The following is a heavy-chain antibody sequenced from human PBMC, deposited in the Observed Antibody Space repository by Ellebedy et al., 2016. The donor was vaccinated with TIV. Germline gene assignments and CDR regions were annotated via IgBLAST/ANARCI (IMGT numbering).Heavy chain of an antibody. CDR3: ARGAYGGYDILDY. Sequence: GESLKISCAASGFTFNSYSMNWVRQAPGKGLEWISYISKSDTTYYADSVKGRFTISRDNSKNTLYLQMNSLRGEDTAVYYCARGAYGGYDILDYWGQGTLVTVSS. D-gene: IGHD5-12*01. CDR2: ISKSDTT. J-gene: IGHJ4*02. V-gene: IGHV3-48*01. CDR1: GFTFNSYS.